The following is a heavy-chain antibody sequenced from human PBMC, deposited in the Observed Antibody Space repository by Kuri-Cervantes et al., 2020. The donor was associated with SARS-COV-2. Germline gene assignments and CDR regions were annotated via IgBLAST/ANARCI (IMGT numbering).Heavy chain of an antibody. V-gene: IGHV1-69*04. J-gene: IGHJ4*02. CDR3: ARTYDSSGYPYY. D-gene: IGHD3-22*01. CDR1: GGTFSSYA. Sequence: SVKVSCKASGGTFSSYAISWVRQAPGQGLEWRGRIIPILGIANYAQKFQGRVTITADKSTSTAYMELSSLRSEDTAVYYCARTYDSSGYPYYWGQGTLVTVSS. CDR2: IIPILGIA.